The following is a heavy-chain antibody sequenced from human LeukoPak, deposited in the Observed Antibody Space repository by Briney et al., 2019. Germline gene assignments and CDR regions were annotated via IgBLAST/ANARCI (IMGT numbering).Heavy chain of an antibody. D-gene: IGHD1-1*01. CDR2: ISSNGGDT. CDR1: GFTFSSYA. J-gene: IGHJ4*02. Sequence: GGSLRLSCAASGFTFSSYAMHWVRQAPGKGLEYVSGISSNGGDTHYANSVKGRFTISRDDSKKTLFLQMGSLRVEDMVVYYCVRRTTAGPFDYWGQGTLVTVSS. CDR3: VRRTTAGPFDY. V-gene: IGHV3-64*01.